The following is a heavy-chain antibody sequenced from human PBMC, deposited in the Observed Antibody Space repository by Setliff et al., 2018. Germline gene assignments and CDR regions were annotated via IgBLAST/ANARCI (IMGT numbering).Heavy chain of an antibody. V-gene: IGHV4-34*01. CDR3: ARGYGYSSGWYRVYFDY. D-gene: IGHD6-19*01. J-gene: IGHJ4*02. Sequence: SETLSLTCAVYGGSFSGYYWSWIRQPPGKGLEWIGEINHRGSTNYNPSLKSRVTISVDTSKNQFSLKLSSVTAADTAVYYCARGYGYSSGWYRVYFDYWGQGTLVTVSS. CDR1: GGSFSGYY. CDR2: INHRGST.